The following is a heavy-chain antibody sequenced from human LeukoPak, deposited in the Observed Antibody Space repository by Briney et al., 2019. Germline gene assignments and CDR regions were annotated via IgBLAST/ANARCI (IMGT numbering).Heavy chain of an antibody. CDR1: GYTFTDYY. CDR2: IDPNSGGT. CDR3: AKDISHLYGSGSSLDY. Sequence: ASVKVSCKASGYTFTDYYIHWVRQAPGQGLEWMGWIDPNSGGTNFAQKFQGRVTMTTDTSITTAYMELTRLRSDDTALYYCAKDISHLYGSGSSLDYWGQGTLVTVSS. V-gene: IGHV1-2*02. D-gene: IGHD3-10*01. J-gene: IGHJ4*02.